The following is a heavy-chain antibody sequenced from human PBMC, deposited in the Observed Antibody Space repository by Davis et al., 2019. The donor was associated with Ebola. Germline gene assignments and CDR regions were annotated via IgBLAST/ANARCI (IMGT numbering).Heavy chain of an antibody. J-gene: IGHJ6*02. CDR2: ISYDGSNK. CDR1: GLTFSRYG. Sequence: GGSLRLSCVASGLTFSRYGMHWVRQTPGKGLEWVAVISYDGSNKYYADSVKGRFTISRDNSQNTLSLQMNSLRAEDTAVYYCAEIYWVRYGMDVWGQGTTVTVSS. D-gene: IGHD2-8*02. V-gene: IGHV3-30*19. CDR3: AEIYWVRYGMDV.